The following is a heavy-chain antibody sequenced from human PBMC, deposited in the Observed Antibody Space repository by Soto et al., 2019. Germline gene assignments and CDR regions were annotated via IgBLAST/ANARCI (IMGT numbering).Heavy chain of an antibody. CDR3: ASWWTSPSENSGHEIWAPYYGMDV. CDR1: GFTFSRYS. Sequence: GGSLRLSCVASGFTFSRYSMNWVRQAPGKGLEFVSFISPGSSSIYYADSVKGRFTISGDNSKNTLYLQMNSLRAEDTAVYYCASWWTSPSENSGHEIWAPYYGMDVWGQGTTVTVSS. J-gene: IGHJ6*02. V-gene: IGHV3-48*01. CDR2: ISPGSSSI. D-gene: IGHD5-12*01.